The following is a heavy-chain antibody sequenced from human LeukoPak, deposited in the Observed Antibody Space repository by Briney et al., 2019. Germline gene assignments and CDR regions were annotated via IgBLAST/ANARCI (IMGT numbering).Heavy chain of an antibody. D-gene: IGHD3-10*01. J-gene: IGHJ4*02. CDR1: GGSFSNYY. Sequence: PSETLSLTCAVFGGSFSNYYLHWIRQPPGKGLEWVSYISSSSSYTNYADSVKGRFTISRDNAKNSLYLQMNSLRAEDTAVYYCARVQGSGSYFRYYFDYWGQGTLVTVSS. CDR2: ISSSSSYT. V-gene: IGHV3-11*05. CDR3: ARVQGSGSYFRYYFDY.